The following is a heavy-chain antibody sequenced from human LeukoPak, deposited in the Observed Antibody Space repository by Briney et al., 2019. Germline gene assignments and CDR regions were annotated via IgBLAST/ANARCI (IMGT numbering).Heavy chain of an antibody. Sequence: GASLRLSCAASGFTFSSYLMHWVRQAPGKGLGWVSRINSDGSSTSYADSVKGRFTISRDNAKNTLYLQMNSLRAEDTAVYYCARRSSTASIDYWGQGTLVTVSS. J-gene: IGHJ4*02. V-gene: IGHV3-74*01. CDR1: GFTFSSYL. CDR3: ARRSSTASIDY. D-gene: IGHD1-1*01. CDR2: INSDGSST.